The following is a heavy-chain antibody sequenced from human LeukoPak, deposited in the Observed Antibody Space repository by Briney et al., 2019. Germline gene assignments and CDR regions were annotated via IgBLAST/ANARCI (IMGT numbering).Heavy chain of an antibody. J-gene: IGHJ6*03. D-gene: IGHD3-10*01. CDR2: ITPNSGII. CDR1: GYTLTGYY. V-gene: IGHV1-2*02. Sequence: ASVKVSSRASGYTLTGYYIHWVRQAPGQGLEWMGWITPNSGIIEYAQKFQGRVTMTRDTSTSTAYMEVSWLTSDDTALYYCAMHGSGMPSYYYYMDVWGTGTTATVSS. CDR3: AMHGSGMPSYYYYMDV.